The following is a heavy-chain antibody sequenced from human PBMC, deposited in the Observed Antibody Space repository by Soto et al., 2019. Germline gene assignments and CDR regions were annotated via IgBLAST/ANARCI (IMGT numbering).Heavy chain of an antibody. Sequence: QVQLVQSGADVKKTGASVKVSCKASGYTFTSYYISWVRQAPGQGLEWMGWVSAYNGNTNYAQKLHRRVTMTTDTSTSTAYKELRNLRSVDLAVHYCAREGPPVLDWGQGTLVTVSS. CDR1: GYTFTSYY. CDR3: AREGPPVLD. V-gene: IGHV1-18*03. J-gene: IGHJ4*02. CDR2: VSAYNGNT.